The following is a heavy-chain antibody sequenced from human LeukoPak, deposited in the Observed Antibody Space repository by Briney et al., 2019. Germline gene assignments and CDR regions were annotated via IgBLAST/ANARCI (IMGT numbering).Heavy chain of an antibody. Sequence: GGSLRLSCAASGFTFSDYYMSWIRQAPGKGLEWVSYISSSGSTIYYADSVKGRFNISRDNAKNSLYLQMNSLRAEDTAVYYCARDFKGRGYCSGGSCSTTDYWGQGTLVTVSS. CDR1: GFTFSDYY. CDR3: ARDFKGRGYCSGGSCSTTDY. V-gene: IGHV3-11*01. J-gene: IGHJ4*02. CDR2: ISSSGSTI. D-gene: IGHD2-15*01.